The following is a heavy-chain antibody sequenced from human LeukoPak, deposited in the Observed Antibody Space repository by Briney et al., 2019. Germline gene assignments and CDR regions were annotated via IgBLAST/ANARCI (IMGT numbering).Heavy chain of an antibody. J-gene: IGHJ6*02. D-gene: IGHD3-3*01. Sequence: SVKVSCKASGGTFSSYAISWVRQAPGQGLEWMGGIIPIFGTANYAQKFQGRVTITADESTSTAYMELSSLRSEDTAVYYCARDRGDFWSGYYNYYYYYGMGVWGQGTTVTVSS. V-gene: IGHV1-69*13. CDR3: ARDRGDFWSGYYNYYYYYGMGV. CDR2: IIPIFGTA. CDR1: GGTFSSYA.